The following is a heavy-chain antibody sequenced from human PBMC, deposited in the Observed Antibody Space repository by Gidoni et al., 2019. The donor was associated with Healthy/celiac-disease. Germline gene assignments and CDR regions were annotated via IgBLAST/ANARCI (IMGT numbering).Heavy chain of an antibody. CDR3: ARLIVVVSAIGDAFDI. CDR1: GYRFTSYW. D-gene: IGHD2-21*01. Sequence: EVQLVQSGAEVTKPGESLRISCTGSGYRFTSYWISWVRQMPVNGLEWMGRIDPSDSYTNDSPSVQGHVTISADKSISTAYLQWSSLKASDTAMYYCARLIVVVSAIGDAFDIWGQGTMVTVSS. CDR2: IDPSDSYT. J-gene: IGHJ3*02. V-gene: IGHV5-10-1*01.